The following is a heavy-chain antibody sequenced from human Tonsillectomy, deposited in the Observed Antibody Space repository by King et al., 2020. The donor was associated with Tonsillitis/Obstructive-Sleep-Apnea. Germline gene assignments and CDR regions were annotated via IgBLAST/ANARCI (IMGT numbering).Heavy chain of an antibody. D-gene: IGHD3-10*01. Sequence: VQLVESGGGLVQPGGSLRLSCAASGFTFSTYWMHWVRHAPGKGLVWVSRINSDGSSTSYADSVKGRFTISRDNAKNTLYLQMNSLRAEDTAVYYCARGGVLWFRELSPFDYWGQGTLVTVSS. CDR2: INSDGSST. CDR3: ARGGVLWFRELSPFDY. J-gene: IGHJ4*02. CDR1: GFTFSTYW. V-gene: IGHV3-74*01.